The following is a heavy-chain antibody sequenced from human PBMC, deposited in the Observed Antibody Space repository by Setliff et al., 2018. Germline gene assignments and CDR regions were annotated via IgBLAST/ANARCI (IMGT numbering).Heavy chain of an antibody. V-gene: IGHV4-39*07. CDR2: VYYSGYT. Sequence: SETLSLACTVSGGSVSSTSHYWGWIRQAPGKGMEWIGSVYYSGYTYSKPSLQSRVSMSVDASKNQFSLKLASVTAADTAVYYCGRVDFTMIQGVVGHWGQGTLVTVSS. D-gene: IGHD3-10*01. CDR3: GRVDFTMIQGVVGH. J-gene: IGHJ1*01. CDR1: GGSVSSTSHY.